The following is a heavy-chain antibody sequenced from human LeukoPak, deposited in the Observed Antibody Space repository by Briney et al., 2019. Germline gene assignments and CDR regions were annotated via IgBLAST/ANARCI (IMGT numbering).Heavy chain of an antibody. CDR3: AKDRSDESIAAAGTYYYGMDV. CDR2: ISYDGSNK. CDR1: GLTFSNYA. Sequence: GGSLRLSCTGSGLTFSNYAMHWVRQAPGKGLEWVAVISYDGSNKYYADSVKGRFTISRDNSKNTLYLQMNSLRAEDTAVYYCAKDRSDESIAAAGTYYYGMDVWGQGTTVTVSS. J-gene: IGHJ6*02. D-gene: IGHD6-13*01. V-gene: IGHV3-30*04.